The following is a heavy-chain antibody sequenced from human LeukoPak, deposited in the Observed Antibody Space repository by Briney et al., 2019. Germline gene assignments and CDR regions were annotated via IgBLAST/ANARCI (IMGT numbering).Heavy chain of an antibody. CDR2: ISGSGGST. V-gene: IGHV3-23*01. Sequence: PGGSLRLSCAASGFTFSSYAMSWVRQAPGKGLEWVSAISGSGGSTYYADSVKGRFTISRDNSKNTLYLQMNSLRAEDTAVYYRAKDLGSITMIVVVITGFDYWGQGTLVTVSS. D-gene: IGHD3-22*01. CDR3: AKDLGSITMIVVVITGFDY. J-gene: IGHJ4*02. CDR1: GFTFSSYA.